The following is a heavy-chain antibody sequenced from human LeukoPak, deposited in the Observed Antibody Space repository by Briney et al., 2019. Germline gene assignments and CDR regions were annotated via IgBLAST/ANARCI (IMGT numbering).Heavy chain of an antibody. D-gene: IGHD4-17*01. CDR2: IYYSGST. V-gene: IGHV4-59*08. Sequence: SSETLSLTCTVSGGSISTSYWSWIRQPPGKGLEWIGCIYYSGSTNYNPSLKSRVTISVDTSKNQFSLKLSSVTAADTAVYYCARQGMNTATFDYWGQGTPVTVSS. CDR1: GGSISTSY. CDR3: ARQGMNTATFDY. J-gene: IGHJ4*02.